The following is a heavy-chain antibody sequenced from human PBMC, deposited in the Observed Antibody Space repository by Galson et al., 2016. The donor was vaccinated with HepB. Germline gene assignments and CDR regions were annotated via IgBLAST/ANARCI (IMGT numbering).Heavy chain of an antibody. CDR2: ISWNSLNK. V-gene: IGHV3-9*01. J-gene: IGHJ4*02. CDR1: GFIFDDYA. D-gene: IGHD6-19*01. Sequence: SLRLSCAASGFIFDDYAMHWVRQVPGKGLEWVSGISWNSLNKGYADSVRGRFAISRDNAKNSLYLQMDGLRAEDTAFYYCVKATTSGWYLVYFDYWGPGALVTVSS. CDR3: VKATTSGWYLVYFDY.